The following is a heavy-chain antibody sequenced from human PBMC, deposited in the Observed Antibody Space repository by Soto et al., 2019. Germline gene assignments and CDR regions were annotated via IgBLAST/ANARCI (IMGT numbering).Heavy chain of an antibody. CDR3: ARDVVPAAIVIYYYGMDV. CDR1: GFTFSSYS. Sequence: GGSLRLSCAASGFTFSSYSMNWVRQAPGKGLEWVSSISSSSSYIYYADSVKGRFTISRDKAKNSLYLQMNSLRAEDTAVYYCARDVVPAAIVIYYYGMDVWGQGTTVTVSS. CDR2: ISSSSSYI. V-gene: IGHV3-21*01. D-gene: IGHD2-2*02. J-gene: IGHJ6*02.